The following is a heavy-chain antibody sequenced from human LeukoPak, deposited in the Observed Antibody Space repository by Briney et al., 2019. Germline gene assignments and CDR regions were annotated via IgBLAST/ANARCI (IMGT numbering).Heavy chain of an antibody. D-gene: IGHD6-13*01. CDR2: ISGSGGST. CDR1: GFTFSSYA. Sequence: GGSLRLSCAASGFTFSSYAMSWVRQAPGKWLEWVSAISGSGGSTYYADSVKGRFTISRDNSKNTQYLQMNSLRAEDTAAYYCSKDHGLYSSSWYDYWGQGTLVTVSS. J-gene: IGHJ4*02. CDR3: SKDHGLYSSSWYDY. V-gene: IGHV3-23*01.